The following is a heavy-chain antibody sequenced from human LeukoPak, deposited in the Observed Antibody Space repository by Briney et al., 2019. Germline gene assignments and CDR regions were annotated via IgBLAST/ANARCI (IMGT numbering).Heavy chain of an antibody. CDR2: INPNSGGT. J-gene: IGHJ4*02. Sequence: ASVKVSCKASGYTFTGYYMHWVRQAPRQGLEWMGWINPNSGGTNYAQKFQGRVTMTRDTSISTAYMELSRLRSDDTAVYYCARDRVIAVAGTLLSYWGQGTLVTVSS. CDR1: GYTFTGYY. D-gene: IGHD6-19*01. V-gene: IGHV1-2*02. CDR3: ARDRVIAVAGTLLSY.